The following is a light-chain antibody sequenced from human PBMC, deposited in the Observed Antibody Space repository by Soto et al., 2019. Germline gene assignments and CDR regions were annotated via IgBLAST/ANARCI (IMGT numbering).Light chain of an antibody. J-gene: IGKJ1*01. CDR2: GAS. CDR3: QQCDDWPRT. Sequence: EIVLTQSPGTLSLSPGERATLSCGASQSVSSSYLAWYQQKPGQAPRLLIYGASNRATGTPDRFSGSGSGTEFTLTISSLQSEDFAVYYCQQCDDWPRTFGQGTKVDIK. V-gene: IGKV3-20*01. CDR1: QSVSSSY.